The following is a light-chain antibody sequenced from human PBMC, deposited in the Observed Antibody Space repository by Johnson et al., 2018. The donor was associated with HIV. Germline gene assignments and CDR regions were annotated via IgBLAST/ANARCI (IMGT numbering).Light chain of an antibody. CDR3: GTWDTSLSARYV. J-gene: IGLJ1*01. CDR1: SSNIGNNY. Sequence: QSVLTQPPSVSAAPGQNVNISCSGSSSNIGNNYVSWYQQLPGAAPKPLIYDNGKRPSGIPDRFSGSNSGPSAPLAIPGPQTWDEADYYGGTWDTSLSARYVVGSGTKVTVL. V-gene: IGLV1-51*01. CDR2: DNG.